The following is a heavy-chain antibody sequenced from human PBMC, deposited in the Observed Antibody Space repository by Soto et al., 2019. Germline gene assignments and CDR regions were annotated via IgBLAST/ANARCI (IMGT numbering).Heavy chain of an antibody. CDR1: GFTFSSYA. D-gene: IGHD2-2*01. CDR3: AKPNLYCSSTSCYDY. V-gene: IGHV3-23*01. CDR2: ISGSGGRI. J-gene: IGHJ4*02. Sequence: PGGSLRLSCAASGFTFSSYAMSWVRQAPGKGLEWVSVISGSGGRINYAGSVKGRFTISRDNSKNTLYVQMNSLRGEDTAVYYCAKPNLYCSSTSCYDYWGQGTLVTVSS.